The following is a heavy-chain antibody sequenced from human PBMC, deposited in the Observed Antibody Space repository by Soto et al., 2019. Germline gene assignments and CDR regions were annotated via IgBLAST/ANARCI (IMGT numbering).Heavy chain of an antibody. V-gene: IGHV1-2*04. CDR2: INPNSGGT. Sequence: ASVKVSCKASGYTFTGYYMHWVRQAPGQGLEWMGWINPNSGGTNYAQKFQGWVTMTRDTSFSTAYMELSRLRSDDTAVYYCARAEAFDPHSEYFQHWGQGTLVTVSS. J-gene: IGHJ1*01. CDR1: GYTFTGYY. D-gene: IGHD2-15*01. CDR3: ARAEAFDPHSEYFQH.